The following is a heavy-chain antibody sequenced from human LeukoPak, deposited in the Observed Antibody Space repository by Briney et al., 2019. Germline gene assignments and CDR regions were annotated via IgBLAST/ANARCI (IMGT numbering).Heavy chain of an antibody. J-gene: IGHJ4*02. Sequence: ASVKVSCKASGYTFTSYDIDWVRQATGQGLEWMGWMNPNSGNTGYAQKFQGRVTMTRNTSISTAYMELSSLRSEDTAVCYCARGSWLVPNDYWGQGTLVTVSS. CDR1: GYTFTSYD. V-gene: IGHV1-8*01. CDR2: MNPNSGNT. CDR3: ARGSWLVPNDY. D-gene: IGHD6-19*01.